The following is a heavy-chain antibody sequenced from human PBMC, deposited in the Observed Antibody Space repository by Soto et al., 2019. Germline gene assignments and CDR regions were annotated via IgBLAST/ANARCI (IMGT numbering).Heavy chain of an antibody. CDR1: GYTFTSYG. Sequence: GASVKVSCEASGYTFTSYGISWVRQAHGQGVEWMGWISAYNGNTNYAQKLQGRVTMTPDTSTSTAYMELRSLRSDDTAVYYCARYGSGSYGDWFDPWGQGTLVTVSS. V-gene: IGHV1-18*04. D-gene: IGHD3-10*01. J-gene: IGHJ5*02. CDR2: ISAYNGNT. CDR3: ARYGSGSYGDWFDP.